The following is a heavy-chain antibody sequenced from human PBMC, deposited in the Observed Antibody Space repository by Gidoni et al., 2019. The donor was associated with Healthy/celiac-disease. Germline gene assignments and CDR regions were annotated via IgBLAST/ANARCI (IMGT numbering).Heavy chain of an antibody. J-gene: IGHJ6*02. D-gene: IGHD3-9*01. CDR3: ARDHINYDILTGYYSYYYGMDV. V-gene: IGHV3-48*01. Sequence: EVQLVASGGGLVQPGGSLRLSCAASGFPFSSYSMNWVRQAPGKGLEWVSYISSSSSTIYYADSVKGRFTISRDNAKNSLYLQMNSLRAEDTAVYYCARDHINYDILTGYYSYYYGMDVWGQGTTVTVSS. CDR2: ISSSSSTI. CDR1: GFPFSSYS.